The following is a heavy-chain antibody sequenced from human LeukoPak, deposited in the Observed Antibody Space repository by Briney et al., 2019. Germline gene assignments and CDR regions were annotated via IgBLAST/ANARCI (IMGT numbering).Heavy chain of an antibody. Sequence: SGGSLRLSCAASGFTFSSYAMSWVRQAPGKGLEWVSAISGSGGSTYYADSVKGRFTISRDNSKNTLYLQMSSLRAEDTAVYYCANIGEGYYYDSSGYLDYWGQGTLVTVSS. CDR1: GFTFSSYA. V-gene: IGHV3-23*01. CDR3: ANIGEGYYYDSSGYLDY. CDR2: ISGSGGST. D-gene: IGHD3-22*01. J-gene: IGHJ4*02.